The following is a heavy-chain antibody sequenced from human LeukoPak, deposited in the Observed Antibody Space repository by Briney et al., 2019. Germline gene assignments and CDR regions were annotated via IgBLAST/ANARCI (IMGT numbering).Heavy chain of an antibody. V-gene: IGHV3-21*01. CDR2: ITSSSSI. D-gene: IGHD2-2*03. J-gene: IGHJ6*02. Sequence: SGGSLRLSCAASGFTFSSYNMNWVRQAPGKGLEWVSSITSSSSIYYADSVKGRFTTSRDNAKSSLYLQMNSLRAEDTAVYYCVAGYCSGTSCSTFFGMDVWGQGTTVTVSS. CDR1: GFTFSSYN. CDR3: VAGYCSGTSCSTFFGMDV.